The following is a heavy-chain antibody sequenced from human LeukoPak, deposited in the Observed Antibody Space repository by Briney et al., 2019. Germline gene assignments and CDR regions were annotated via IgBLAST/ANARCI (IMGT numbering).Heavy chain of an antibody. V-gene: IGHV5-51*01. D-gene: IGHD6-19*01. Sequence: GESLKISCKGSGYSFTSYWIGWVRQMPGKGLEWMGFIYPGDSDTRYSPSFQGQVTISADESISTAYLQWSSLKASDTAMYYCARQSRIAVAGIGNFDYWGQGTLVTVSS. CDR2: IYPGDSDT. CDR1: GYSFTSYW. CDR3: ARQSRIAVAGIGNFDY. J-gene: IGHJ4*02.